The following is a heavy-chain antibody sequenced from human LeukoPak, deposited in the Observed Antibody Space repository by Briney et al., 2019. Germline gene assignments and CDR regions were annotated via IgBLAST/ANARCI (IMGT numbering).Heavy chain of an antibody. CDR1: GGTFSSYA. D-gene: IGHD3-10*01. CDR3: ARTYYYGSGTVNYFDY. V-gene: IGHV1-69*01. Sequence: SVKVSCKASGGTFSSYAISWVRQAPGQGLEWMGGIIPIFGTANYAQKFQGRVTITADESTSTAYMELSSLRSEDTAVYYCARTYYYGSGTVNYFDYWGPGTLVTVSS. CDR2: IIPIFGTA. J-gene: IGHJ4*02.